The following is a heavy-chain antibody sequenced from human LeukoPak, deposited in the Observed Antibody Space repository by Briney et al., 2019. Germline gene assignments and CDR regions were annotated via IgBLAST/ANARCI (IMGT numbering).Heavy chain of an antibody. J-gene: IGHJ4*02. D-gene: IGHD1-26*01. V-gene: IGHV4-59*08. CDR1: GGSISSYY. CDR2: IYYSGST. Sequence: SETLSLTCTVSGGSISSYYWSWIRQPPGKGLEWIGYIYYSGSTNYNPTLKSRVTISADTSKNQFSLKLSSVTAADTAVYYCARNIVGAPRDWGQGTLVTVSS. CDR3: ARNIVGAPRD.